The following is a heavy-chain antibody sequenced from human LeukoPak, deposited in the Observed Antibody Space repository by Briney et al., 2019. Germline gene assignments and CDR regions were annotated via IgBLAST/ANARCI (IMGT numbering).Heavy chain of an antibody. CDR3: ARLVPPGWFDP. CDR1: GDSISSFY. CDR2: IYYSGST. V-gene: IGHV4-59*05. D-gene: IGHD4-11*01. J-gene: IGHJ5*02. Sequence: SETLSLTCTVSGDSISSFYWSWIRQPAGKGLEWIGSIYYSGSTYYNPSLKSRVTISVDTSNNQFSLKLTSVTAADTAVYYCARLVPPGWFDPWGQGTLVTVSS.